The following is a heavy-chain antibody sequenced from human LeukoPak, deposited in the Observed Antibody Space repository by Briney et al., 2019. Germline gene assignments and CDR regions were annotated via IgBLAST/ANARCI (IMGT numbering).Heavy chain of an antibody. CDR1: GGSFSGYY. V-gene: IGHV4-34*01. Sequence: PSETLSLTCAVYGGSFSGYYWSWIRQPPGKGLEWIGEINHSGSTNYNPSLKSRVTISVDTSKNQFSLKLSSVTAADTAVYYCARGLWDIVVVPAATLRKPRPRDRYGMDVWGKGTTVTVSS. D-gene: IGHD2-2*01. CDR2: INHSGST. CDR3: ARGLWDIVVVPAATLRKPRPRDRYGMDV. J-gene: IGHJ6*04.